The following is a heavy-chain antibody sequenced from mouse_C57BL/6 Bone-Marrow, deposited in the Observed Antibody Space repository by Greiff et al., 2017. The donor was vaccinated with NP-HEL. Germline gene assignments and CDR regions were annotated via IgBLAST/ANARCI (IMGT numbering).Heavy chain of an antibody. Sequence: EVQGVESGAELVRPGASVKLSCTASGFNIKDDYMHWVKQRPEQGLEWIGWIDPENGDTEYASKFQGKATITADTSSNTAYLQLSSLTSEDTAVYYCTTGDRFAYWGQGTLVTVSA. CDR2: IDPENGDT. CDR1: GFNIKDDY. D-gene: IGHD3-3*01. V-gene: IGHV14-4*01. J-gene: IGHJ3*01. CDR3: TTGDRFAY.